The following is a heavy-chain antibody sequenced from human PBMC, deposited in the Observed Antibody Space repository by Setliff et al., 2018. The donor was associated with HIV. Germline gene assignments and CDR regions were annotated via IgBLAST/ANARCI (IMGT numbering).Heavy chain of an antibody. D-gene: IGHD3-10*01. CDR3: ARASAERSSVRGLGIAFEI. V-gene: IGHV4-61*09. Sequence: SETLSLTCSVSGGSISSGTYYWSWIRQPAGKGLEWIGHIFSTGSTNYNPSLKSRVIMSADTSKNQFSLNVSSVTAADTAVYYCARASAERSSVRGLGIAFEIWGHGTMVTVSS. CDR1: GGSISSGTYY. CDR2: IFSTGST. J-gene: IGHJ3*02.